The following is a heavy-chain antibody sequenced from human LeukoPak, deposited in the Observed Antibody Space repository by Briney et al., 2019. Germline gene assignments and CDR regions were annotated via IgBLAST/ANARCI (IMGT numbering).Heavy chain of an antibody. V-gene: IGHV3-74*01. Sequence: PGGSLRLSCAASGFTFSSYWMHWVRQAPGKGLVWVSRINSDGSSTSYADSVKGRFTISRDNAKNTLYLQMNSLRVEDTAVYYCTSWGDTTAEYFQRWGQSTLVTVSS. CDR3: TSWGDTTAEYFQR. CDR1: GFTFSSYW. D-gene: IGHD2-21*02. CDR2: INSDGSST. J-gene: IGHJ1*01.